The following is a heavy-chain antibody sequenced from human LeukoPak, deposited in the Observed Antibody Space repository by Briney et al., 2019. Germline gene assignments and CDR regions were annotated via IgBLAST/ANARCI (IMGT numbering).Heavy chain of an antibody. J-gene: IGHJ4*02. Sequence: GGSLRLSCAASGFNFVTCAMNWVRQAPGKGLEWVSVISNSGETTHYADSVKGRFTISRDNSKNTLYLQMDSLRADDTAIYYCAKGSVVYYNFWSGSYSDYWGQGTLVTVSS. D-gene: IGHD3-3*01. V-gene: IGHV3-23*01. CDR2: ISNSGETT. CDR3: AKGSVVYYNFWSGSYSDY. CDR1: GFNFVTCA.